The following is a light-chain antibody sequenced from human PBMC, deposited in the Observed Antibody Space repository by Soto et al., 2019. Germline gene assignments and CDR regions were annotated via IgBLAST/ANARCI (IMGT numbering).Light chain of an antibody. CDR1: QSVSSTY. CDR3: QQYERSPTT. V-gene: IGKV3-20*01. J-gene: IGKJ4*01. CDR2: GAS. Sequence: EIVLTQSPGTLSLSPGERATLSCRASQSVSSTYLAWYQQKPGQAPSLLIYGASRRATGIPDRFSGSGSGTDFTLTISRLEPEDFAVYYCQQYERSPTTFGRGNKVEIK.